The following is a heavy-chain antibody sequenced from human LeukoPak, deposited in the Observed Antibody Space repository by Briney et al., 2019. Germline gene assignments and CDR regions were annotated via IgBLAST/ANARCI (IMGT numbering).Heavy chain of an antibody. V-gene: IGHV4-34*01. J-gene: IGHJ4*02. CDR3: ARARLTYYYGSGSYTFDY. D-gene: IGHD3-10*01. CDR2: INHSGST. CDR1: GGSFSGYY. Sequence: SETLSLTCAVYGGSFSGYYWSWIRQPPGKGLEWIGEINHSGSTNYNPSLKSRVTITVDTSKNQFPLKLSSVTAADTAVYYCARARLTYYYGSGSYTFDYWGQGTLVTVSS.